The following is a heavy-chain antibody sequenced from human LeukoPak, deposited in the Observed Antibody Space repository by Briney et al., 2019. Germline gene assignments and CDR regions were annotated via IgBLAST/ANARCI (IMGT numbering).Heavy chain of an antibody. J-gene: IGHJ6*03. CDR1: GYTFTSYG. CDR3: ARGRSSGWHDYYYYYMDV. D-gene: IGHD6-19*01. V-gene: IGHV1-18*01. Sequence: GASVKVSFKASGYTFTSYGISWVRQAPGQGLEWMGWISAYNGNTNYAQKLQGRVTVTTDTSTSTAYMELRSLRCDDTAVYYCARGRSSGWHDYYYYYMDVWGKGTTVTVSS. CDR2: ISAYNGNT.